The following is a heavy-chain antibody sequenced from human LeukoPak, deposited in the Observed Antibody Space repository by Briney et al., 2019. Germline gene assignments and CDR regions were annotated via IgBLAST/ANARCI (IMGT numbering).Heavy chain of an antibody. J-gene: IGHJ5*02. D-gene: IGHD3-10*01. CDR2: INPNSGDT. Sequence: ASVKVSCKASGYTFTDYYINWVRQAPGQGLEWIGWINPNSGDTNYAQKFQDRVTMTRDTSISTAYIELNFLRSDDTAVFYCARGDYYGSPKVVAAWGQGTLITVSS. CDR3: ARGDYYGSPKVVAA. CDR1: GYTFTDYY. V-gene: IGHV1-2*02.